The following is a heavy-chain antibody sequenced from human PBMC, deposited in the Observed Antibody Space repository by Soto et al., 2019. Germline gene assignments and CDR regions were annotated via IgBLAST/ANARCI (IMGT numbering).Heavy chain of an antibody. Sequence: ESGGGVVQPGRSLRLSCAASGLTFSSYAMHWVRQAPGKGLEWVAVISYDGSNKYYADSVKGRFTISRDNSKNTLYLQMNSLRAEDTAVYYCARGEQWLVAHWYFDLWGRGTLVTVSS. D-gene: IGHD6-19*01. J-gene: IGHJ2*01. CDR1: GLTFSSYA. CDR3: ARGEQWLVAHWYFDL. V-gene: IGHV3-30-3*01. CDR2: ISYDGSNK.